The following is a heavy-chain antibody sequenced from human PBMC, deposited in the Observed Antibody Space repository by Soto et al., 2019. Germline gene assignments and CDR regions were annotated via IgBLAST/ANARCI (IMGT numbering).Heavy chain of an antibody. CDR1: GYTLTELS. V-gene: IGHV1-24*01. CDR2: FDPEDGET. J-gene: IGHJ4*02. CDR3: ATATVTNGAFLDY. Sequence: ASATVSCKVSGYTLTELSMHWVRQAPGKGLEWMGGFDPEDGETIYAQKCQGRVTMTEDTSTDTAYMELSSLRSEDTAVYYCATATVTNGAFLDYWGQGTLVTVSS. D-gene: IGHD4-17*01.